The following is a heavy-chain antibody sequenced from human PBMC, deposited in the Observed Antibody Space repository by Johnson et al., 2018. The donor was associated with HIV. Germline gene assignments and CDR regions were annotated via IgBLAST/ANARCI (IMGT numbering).Heavy chain of an antibody. CDR2: INSDGSST. D-gene: IGHD6-6*01. Sequence: EVQLVESGGGLVQPGGSLRLSCAVSGFTFSSYLMHWVRQAPGKGLVWVSRINSDGSSTRYAASVKGRFTISRDNAKNTLYLQMNSRRAEDTAVYYCARDRKWVAARSGDAFDIWGQGTMVTVSS. J-gene: IGHJ3*02. CDR3: ARDRKWVAARSGDAFDI. CDR1: GFTFSSYL. V-gene: IGHV3-74*01.